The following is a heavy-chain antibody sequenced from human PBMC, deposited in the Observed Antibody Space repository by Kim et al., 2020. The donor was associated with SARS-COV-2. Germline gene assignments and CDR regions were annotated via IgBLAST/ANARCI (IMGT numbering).Heavy chain of an antibody. Sequence: GGSLRLSCAASGFTFDDYAMHWVRQAPGKGLEWVSLISWDGGSTYYADSVKGRFTISRDNSKNSLYLQMNSLRAEDTALYYCANYIIAVSYYYGMDVWGQGTTVTVSS. CDR1: GFTFDDYA. CDR2: ISWDGGST. V-gene: IGHV3-43D*03. D-gene: IGHD3-16*02. CDR3: ANYIIAVSYYYGMDV. J-gene: IGHJ6*02.